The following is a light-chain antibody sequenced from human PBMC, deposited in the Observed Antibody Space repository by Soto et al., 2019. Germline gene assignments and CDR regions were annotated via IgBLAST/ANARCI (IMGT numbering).Light chain of an antibody. CDR1: QSVSSN. V-gene: IGKV3-15*01. CDR2: GAS. CDR3: QQYNNWPLT. Sequence: EIVMTQSPATLSVSPGVRATLSCRASQSVSSNLAWYQQKPGQAPRLLIYGASTRATGIPARFSGSGSGTEFTLTISSLQSEDFAVYYWQQYNNWPLTFGGGTKVEIK. J-gene: IGKJ4*01.